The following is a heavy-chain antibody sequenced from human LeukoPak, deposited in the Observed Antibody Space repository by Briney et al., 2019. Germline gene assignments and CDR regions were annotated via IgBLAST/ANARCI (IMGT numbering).Heavy chain of an antibody. CDR2: INHSGST. D-gene: IGHD6-13*01. J-gene: IGHJ1*01. Sequence: PSETLSLTCAVYGGSLSGYYWSWIRQPPGKGLEWIGEINHSGSTNYNPSLKSRVTISVDTSKNQFSLKLSSVTAADTAVYYCAKDRGVSSSWYPIYFQHWGQGTLVTVSS. CDR1: GGSLSGYY. CDR3: AKDRGVSSSWYPIYFQH. V-gene: IGHV4-34*01.